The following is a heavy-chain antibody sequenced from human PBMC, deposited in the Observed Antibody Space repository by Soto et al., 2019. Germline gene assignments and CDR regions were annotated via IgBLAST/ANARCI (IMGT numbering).Heavy chain of an antibody. J-gene: IGHJ5*02. D-gene: IGHD6-13*01. CDR2: ISISSRTI. CDR3: ARDNGIAGSFDP. Sequence: EVQVVESGGGLAQPGGSLRLSCAASGFTFSSYSMNWVRQAPGRALEWVSYISISSRTIYYADSVRGRFTISRDDAKNSLYLQMNSLRDEDTAVYYCARDNGIAGSFDPWGQGTQVTVSS. CDR1: GFTFSSYS. V-gene: IGHV3-48*02.